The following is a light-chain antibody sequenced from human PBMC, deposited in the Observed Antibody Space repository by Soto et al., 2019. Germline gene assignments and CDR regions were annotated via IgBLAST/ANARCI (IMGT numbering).Light chain of an antibody. V-gene: IGKV3-20*01. J-gene: IGKJ1*01. CDR1: QYVSSTY. CDR3: QQYDNGRGT. CDR2: GTS. Sequence: EIVVTQSPGTLSLSPGVRATLSCRSSQYVSSTYLAWYQQKPGQAPRLLLYGTSSRATGIPDRFSGSGSGTDFTLTCSRLEPEEFAVYDCQQYDNGRGTFGQGTGVEIK.